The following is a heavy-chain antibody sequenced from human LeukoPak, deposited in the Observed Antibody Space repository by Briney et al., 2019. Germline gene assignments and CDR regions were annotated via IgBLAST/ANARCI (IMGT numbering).Heavy chain of an antibody. J-gene: IGHJ4*01. CDR2: IFFGGST. CDR3: ARQLPTAAADTRGYFDY. Sequence: SETLSLTCSVSGGSIGNGDYYCGWIRQAPWKGLEWIGSIFFGGSTHYNPSLKSRATISVDTSKNQFSLKLTSVTAADAAMYYCARQLPTAAADTRGYFDYWGQGTVVTVSS. D-gene: IGHD6-25*01. V-gene: IGHV4-39*01. CDR1: GGSIGNGDYY.